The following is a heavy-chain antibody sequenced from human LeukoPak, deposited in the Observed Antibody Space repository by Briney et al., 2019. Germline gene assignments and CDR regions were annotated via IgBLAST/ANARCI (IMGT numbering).Heavy chain of an antibody. J-gene: IGHJ4*02. CDR3: ARTRMYRGKSQQLVDFDY. CDR2: IIPIFGTA. D-gene: IGHD6-13*01. V-gene: IGHV1-69*13. CDR1: GGTFSSYA. Sequence: ASVKVSCKASGGTFSSYAISWVRQAPGQGLEWMGGIIPIFGTANYAQKFQGRVTITADESTSTAYMELSSLRSEDTAVYYCARTRMYRGKSQQLVDFDYWGQGALVTVSS.